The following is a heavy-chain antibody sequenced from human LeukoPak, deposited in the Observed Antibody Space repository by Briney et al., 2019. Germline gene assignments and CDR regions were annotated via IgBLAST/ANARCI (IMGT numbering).Heavy chain of an antibody. V-gene: IGHV3-53*01. D-gene: IGHD6-19*01. CDR3: ARAGRIAVAGYYYYGMDV. J-gene: IGHJ6*04. CDR1: GFTVSNNY. Sequence: PGGSLPLSCAAPGFTVSNNYMSWVRQAPGQGLGWVSVIYSGGSTYYADSVKGRFTISRDNSKNTLYLQMNSLRAEDTAVYYCARAGRIAVAGYYYYGMDVWGKGTTVTVSS. CDR2: IYSGGST.